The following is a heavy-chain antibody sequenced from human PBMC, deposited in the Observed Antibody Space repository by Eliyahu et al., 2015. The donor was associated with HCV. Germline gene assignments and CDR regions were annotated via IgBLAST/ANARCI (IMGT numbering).Heavy chain of an antibody. V-gene: IGHV2-5*01. J-gene: IGHJ3*02. Sequence: QITLKESGPTVVKPTETLTLTCSFSGFSLXTRGVGVAWIRQPPGKPLEWLALMXWNDXRXYXPSXKTRLTITKDTSKNXVVLTMTNMDPADTATYFCAHNTYADWKYGSGSFYGDAAFDIWGQGTLVTVSP. CDR1: GFSLXTRGVG. CDR2: MXWNDXR. CDR3: AHNTYADWKYGSGSFYGDAAFDI. D-gene: IGHD3-10*01.